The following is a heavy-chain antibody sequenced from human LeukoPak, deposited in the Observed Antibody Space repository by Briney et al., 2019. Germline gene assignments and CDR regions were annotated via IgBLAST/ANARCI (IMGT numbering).Heavy chain of an antibody. CDR2: ISWNSGSI. V-gene: IGHV3-9*01. J-gene: IGHJ3*02. CDR1: GFTFDDYA. CDR3: AKAKGAVADKDAFDI. Sequence: RSLRLSCAASGFTFDDYAMHWVRQAPGKGLEWVSGISWNSGSIGYADPVRGRFTISRDNAKNSLYLQMNSLRAEDTALYYCAKAKGAVADKDAFDIWGQGTMVTVSS. D-gene: IGHD6-19*01.